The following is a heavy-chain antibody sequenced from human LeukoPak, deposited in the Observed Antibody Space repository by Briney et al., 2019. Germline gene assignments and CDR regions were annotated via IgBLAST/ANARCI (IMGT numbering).Heavy chain of an antibody. J-gene: IGHJ4*02. CDR1: GFTFSSYA. D-gene: IGHD3-3*01. CDR3: AKVSYYDFWSGYLDY. V-gene: IGHV3-23*01. Sequence: RLGGSLRLSCAASGFTFSSYAMSWVRQAPGKGLEWVSAISGSGGSTYYADSVKGRSTISRDNSKDTLYLQMNSPRAEDTAVYYCAKVSYYDFWSGYLDYWGQGTLVTVSS. CDR2: ISGSGGST.